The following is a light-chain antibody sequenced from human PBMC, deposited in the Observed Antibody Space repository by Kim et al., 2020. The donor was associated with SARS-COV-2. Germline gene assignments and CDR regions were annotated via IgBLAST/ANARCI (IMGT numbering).Light chain of an antibody. V-gene: IGLV1-40*01. CDR2: GNT. CDR1: SSNIGATYD. CDR3: QSYDGSLSGYV. J-gene: IGLJ1*01. Sequence: QRVHISCTGSSSNIGATYDVQWYQQLPGSAPKLLIYGNTNRPSGVPDRFSGSKSGTSASLAITGLQAEDEADYYCQSYDGSLSGYVFGTGTKVTVL.